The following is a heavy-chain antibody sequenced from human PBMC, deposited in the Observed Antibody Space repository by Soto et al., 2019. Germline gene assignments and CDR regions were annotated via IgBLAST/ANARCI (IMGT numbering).Heavy chain of an antibody. D-gene: IGHD2-15*01. J-gene: IGHJ4*02. CDR3: AKGRYFDASGGCANY. CDR1: GFTFDSYA. V-gene: IGHV3-23*01. Sequence: EVKLKESGGGLFQPGGSARPSCVASGFTFDSYAMSWVRQTPGRGLEWVAAISGSGYATYYTQSVQGRFTISRDKSKNTVFLQMNSLRAEDTAVYFCAKGRYFDASGGCANYWGQGTEVTVSS. CDR2: ISGSGYAT.